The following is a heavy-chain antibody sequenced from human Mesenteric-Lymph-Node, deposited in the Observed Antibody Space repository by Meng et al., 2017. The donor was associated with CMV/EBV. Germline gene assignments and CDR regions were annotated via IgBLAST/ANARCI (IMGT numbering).Heavy chain of an antibody. CDR3: ARDGGGYSSSWDLGYYYGMDV. J-gene: IGHJ6*02. D-gene: IGHD6-13*01. Sequence: SETLSLTCTVSGYSISSGYYWGWIRQPPGKGLEWIGNIYHRGGTYYNPSLRSRVTISLDTSKNQFSLSLSSVTAADTALYYCARDGGGYSSSWDLGYYYGMDVWGRGTTVTVSS. V-gene: IGHV4-38-2*02. CDR2: IYHRGGT. CDR1: GYSISSGYY.